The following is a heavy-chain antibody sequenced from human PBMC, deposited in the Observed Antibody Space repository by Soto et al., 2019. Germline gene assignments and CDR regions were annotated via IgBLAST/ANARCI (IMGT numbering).Heavy chain of an antibody. CDR1: GGSISSGGYY. Sequence: QVQLQESGPGLVKPSQTLSLTCTVSGGSISSGGYYWSWIRQHPGKGLEWIGSIYYSGSTYYNPSLTRRVLISGVTTTNESSPKLLSGTAADTAVYYCANRGEADIVVFGKNYDYYYMDVWSKGTTVTVSS. CDR3: ANRGEADIVVFGKNYDYYYMDV. CDR2: IYYSGST. V-gene: IGHV4-31*03. J-gene: IGHJ6*03. D-gene: IGHD2-2*01.